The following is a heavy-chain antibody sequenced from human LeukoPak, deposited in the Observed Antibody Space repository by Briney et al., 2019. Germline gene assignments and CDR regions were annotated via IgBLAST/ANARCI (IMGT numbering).Heavy chain of an antibody. CDR2: IYYSGST. Sequence: SQTLSLTCTVSGGSISSGGYYWSWIRQHPGKGLEWIGYIYYSGSTYYNPSLKSRVTISVDTSKNQFSLKLSSVTAADTAVYYCARDSSGYYLFDYWGQGTLVTVPS. CDR3: ARDSSGYYLFDY. D-gene: IGHD3-22*01. V-gene: IGHV4-31*03. CDR1: GGSISSGGYY. J-gene: IGHJ4*02.